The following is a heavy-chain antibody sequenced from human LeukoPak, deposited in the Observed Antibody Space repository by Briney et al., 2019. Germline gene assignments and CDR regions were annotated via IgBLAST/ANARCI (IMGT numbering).Heavy chain of an antibody. J-gene: IGHJ4*02. CDR1: GFTFNSYS. V-gene: IGHV3-21*01. CDR2: ISSSSSYI. CDR3: ANSGIAVAGFFDY. D-gene: IGHD6-19*01. Sequence: GGSLRLSCAASGFTFNSYSMNWVRQAPGKGLEWVSSISSSSSYIYYADSVKGRFTISRDNAKNSLYLQMNSLRAEDTAVYYCANSGIAVAGFFDYWGQGTLVTVSS.